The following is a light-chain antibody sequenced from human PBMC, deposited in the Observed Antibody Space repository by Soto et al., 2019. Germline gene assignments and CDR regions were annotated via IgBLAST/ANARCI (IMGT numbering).Light chain of an antibody. J-gene: IGLJ2*01. CDR2: EVS. V-gene: IGLV2-8*01. CDR3: SSYGGSNNLV. Sequence: QSVLTQPPSASGSPGQSVTISCNGASSDVGGYSYVSWYQQHPGKAPKLMIYEVSKRPSGVPDRFSGSKSGNTASLTVSGLQAEDEADYYCSSYGGSNNLVFGGGTKVTVL. CDR1: SSDVGGYSY.